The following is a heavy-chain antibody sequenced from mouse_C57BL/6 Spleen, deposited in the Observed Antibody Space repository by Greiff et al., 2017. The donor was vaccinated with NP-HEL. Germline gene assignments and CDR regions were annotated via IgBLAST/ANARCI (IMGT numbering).Heavy chain of an antibody. CDR2: IYPGDGDT. J-gene: IGHJ2*01. V-gene: IGHV1-80*01. CDR3: ARSSIYDGYYAYFDY. CDR1: GYAFSSYW. D-gene: IGHD2-3*01. Sequence: VQLQQSGAELVKPGDSVKISCKASGYAFSSYWMNWVKQRPGKGLEWIGQIYPGDGDTNYNGKFKGKATLTADNSSSTAYMQLSSLTSEDSAVYFCARSSIYDGYYAYFDYWGQGTTLTVSS.